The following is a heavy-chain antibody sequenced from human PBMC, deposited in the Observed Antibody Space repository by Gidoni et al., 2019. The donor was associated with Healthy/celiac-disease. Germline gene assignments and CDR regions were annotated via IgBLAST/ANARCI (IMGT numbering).Heavy chain of an antibody. CDR1: GGTFSSYA. J-gene: IGHJ4*02. CDR2: IIPILGIA. Sequence: QVQLVQSGAEVKKPGSSVQVSCKASGGTFSSYAISWVRQAPGQGLEWMGRIIPILGIANYAQKFQGRVTITADKSTSTAYMELSSLRSEDTAVYYCARDHTGWLQFLDRVYYFDYWGQGTLVTVSS. D-gene: IGHD5-12*01. CDR3: ARDHTGWLQFLDRVYYFDY. V-gene: IGHV1-69*04.